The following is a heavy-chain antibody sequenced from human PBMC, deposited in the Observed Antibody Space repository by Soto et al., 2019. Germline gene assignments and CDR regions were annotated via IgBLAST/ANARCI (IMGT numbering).Heavy chain of an antibody. J-gene: IGHJ5*02. CDR3: AKDLTMVRGVIRGLGDP. CDR1: GFTFSSYA. Sequence: GGSLRLSCAASGFTFSSYAMSWVRQAPGKGLEWVSAISGSGGSTYYADSVKGRFTISRDNSKNTLYLQMNSLRAEDTAVYYCAKDLTMVRGVIRGLGDPWGQGTLVTVSS. CDR2: ISGSGGST. D-gene: IGHD3-10*01. V-gene: IGHV3-23*01.